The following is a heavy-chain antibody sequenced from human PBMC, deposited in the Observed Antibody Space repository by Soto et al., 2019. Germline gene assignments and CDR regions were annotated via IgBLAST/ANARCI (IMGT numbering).Heavy chain of an antibody. D-gene: IGHD6-13*01. Sequence: SSETLSLTCAVYGGSFSGYYWSWIRQPPGKGLEWIGEINHSGSTNYNPSLKSRVTISVDTSKNQFSLKLSSVTAADTAVYYCARGKSSSWYGDWFDPWGQGTLVTVSS. CDR3: ARGKSSSWYGDWFDP. CDR1: GGSFSGYY. CDR2: INHSGST. J-gene: IGHJ5*02. V-gene: IGHV4-34*01.